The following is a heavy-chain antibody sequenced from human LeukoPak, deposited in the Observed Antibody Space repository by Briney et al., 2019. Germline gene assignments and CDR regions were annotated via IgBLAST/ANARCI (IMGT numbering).Heavy chain of an antibody. J-gene: IGHJ5*02. CDR2: IYHSGST. D-gene: IGHD2-15*01. CDR1: GGSISSGGYS. V-gene: IGHV4-30-2*01. Sequence: PSETLSLTCAVSGGSISSGGYSWSWIRQPPGKGLEWIGYIYHSGSTYYNPSLKSRVTISVDRSKNQFSLRLNSVTAADTAVYYCARGAYCSGGSCYMVNWFDPWGQGTLVTVSS. CDR3: ARGAYCSGGSCYMVNWFDP.